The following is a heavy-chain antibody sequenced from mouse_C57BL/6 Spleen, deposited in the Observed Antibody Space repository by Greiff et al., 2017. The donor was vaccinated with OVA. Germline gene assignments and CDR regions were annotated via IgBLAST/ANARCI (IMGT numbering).Heavy chain of an antibody. CDR1: GYSFTGYF. CDR3: AREGTTVVADYFDY. D-gene: IGHD1-1*01. V-gene: IGHV1-20*01. J-gene: IGHJ2*01. CDR2: INPYNGDT. Sequence: EVQLQQSGPELVKPGDSVKISCKASGYSFTGYFMNWVMQSHGKSLEWIGRINPYNGDTFYNQKFKGKATLTVDKSSSTAYMELRSLTSEDSAVYYCAREGTTVVADYFDYWGQGTTLTVSS.